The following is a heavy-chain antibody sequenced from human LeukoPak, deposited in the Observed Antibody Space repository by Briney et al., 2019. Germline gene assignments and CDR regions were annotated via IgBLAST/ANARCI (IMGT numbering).Heavy chain of an antibody. Sequence: PGGSLRLSCAASGFTFSSYAMSWVRQAPGKGLEWVSTISTSGGSTYYADSVKGRFTISRDNSKNTLFLQMNSLRAEDTAVYYCAREASIAACLDYWGQGTLVTVSS. CDR2: ISTSGGST. J-gene: IGHJ4*02. D-gene: IGHD6-6*01. CDR1: GFTFSSYA. CDR3: AREASIAACLDY. V-gene: IGHV3-23*01.